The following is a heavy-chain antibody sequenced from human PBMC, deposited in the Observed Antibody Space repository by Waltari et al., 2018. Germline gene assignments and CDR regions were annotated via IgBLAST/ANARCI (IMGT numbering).Heavy chain of an antibody. V-gene: IGHV3-30*14. CDR1: GFSFRSYA. CDR2: ISHDDSRK. Sequence: QVQLVESGGGVFQPGRSLTISCAVSGFSFRSYAMNWVRQAPGKGLEWLAVISHDDSRKYYADSVKGRLTISRDSSKNTLYLQLNSLRPEDTAVYYCARGRTGFEFRPSPKDYWGQGTLVTVSS. J-gene: IGHJ4*02. CDR3: ARGRTGFEFRPSPKDY. D-gene: IGHD3-10*01.